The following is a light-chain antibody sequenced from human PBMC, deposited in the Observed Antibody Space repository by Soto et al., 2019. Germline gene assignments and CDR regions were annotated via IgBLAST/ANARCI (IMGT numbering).Light chain of an antibody. V-gene: IGLV2-23*02. CDR1: SSDVGSDNL. CDR3: CSYAGSITYV. CDR2: EVN. Sequence: QSALTQPASVSGSPGQSITISCTGTSSDVGSDNLVSWYQQHPGKAPKFIIYEVNQQPAGVFYRFSGSKSCNTAYLTFSWLQVEDEADYYCCSYAGSITYVFGTGTKVTVL. J-gene: IGLJ1*01.